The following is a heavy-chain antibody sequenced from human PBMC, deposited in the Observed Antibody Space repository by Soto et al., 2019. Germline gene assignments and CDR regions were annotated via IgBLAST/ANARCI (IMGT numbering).Heavy chain of an antibody. J-gene: IGHJ4*02. Sequence: SLTCTVSGGSISGYYWSWIMQPPGKGLEWIGYIYYSGSPNYNPSLKSRVTISVDTSKNQFSLKLSSVTAADTAVYYCARDWYRDGYNGGYFDFWGQGTPDTVSS. CDR2: IYYSGSP. D-gene: IGHD1-26*01. CDR3: ARDWYRDGYNGGYFDF. V-gene: IGHV4-59*12. CDR1: GGSISGYY.